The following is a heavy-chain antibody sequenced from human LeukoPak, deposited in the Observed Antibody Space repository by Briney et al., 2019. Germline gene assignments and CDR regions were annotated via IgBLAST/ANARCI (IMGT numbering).Heavy chain of an antibody. CDR2: IYASGRS. Sequence: SETLSLTCAVSGYSISTGYYWAWIRPSPGRGLEWIGSIYASGRSYYNPSLKSRVTISVDTSKNQFSLKLRSVTAADTAVYYCARDSLESGFYEDFGYSAPCDYWGQGTLVTVSS. CDR1: GYSISTGYY. J-gene: IGHJ4*02. V-gene: IGHV4-38-2*02. CDR3: ARDSLESGFYEDFGYSAPCDY. D-gene: IGHD5-12*01.